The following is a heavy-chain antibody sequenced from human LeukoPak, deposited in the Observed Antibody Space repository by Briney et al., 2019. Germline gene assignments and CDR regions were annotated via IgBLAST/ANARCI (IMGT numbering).Heavy chain of an antibody. CDR2: IRYDGSNK. J-gene: IGHJ6*03. CDR1: GFTFSSYG. V-gene: IGHV3-30*02. D-gene: IGHD2-2*03. Sequence: GGSLRLSCAASGFTFSSYGMHWVRQAPGKGLEWVAFIRYDGSNKYYADSVKGRFTISRDNSKNTLYLQINSLRAEDTAVYYCAQYTPTRGYCSSTSCSYYYMDVWGKGTTVTVSS. CDR3: AQYTPTRGYCSSTSCSYYYMDV.